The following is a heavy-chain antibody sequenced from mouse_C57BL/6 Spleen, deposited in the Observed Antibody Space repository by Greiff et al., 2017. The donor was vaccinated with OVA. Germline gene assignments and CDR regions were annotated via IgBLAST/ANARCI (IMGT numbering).Heavy chain of an antibody. CDR3: ASGIGESSGYGGVAY. D-gene: IGHD3-2*02. V-gene: IGHV1-52*01. Sequence: QVQLQQPGAELVRPGSSVKLSCKASGYTFTSYWMHWVKQRPIQGLEWIGNIDPSDSETHYNQKFKDKATLTVDKSSSTAYMQLSSLTSEDSAVYKCASGIGESSGYGGVAYWGQGTLVTVAA. CDR2: IDPSDSET. J-gene: IGHJ3*01. CDR1: GYTFTSYW.